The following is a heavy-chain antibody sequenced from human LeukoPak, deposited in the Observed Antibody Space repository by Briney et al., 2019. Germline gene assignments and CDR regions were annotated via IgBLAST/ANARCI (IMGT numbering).Heavy chain of an antibody. CDR1: GFTLSSYA. Sequence: GGSLRLSCAASGFTLSSYAMSWVRQAPGKGLEWVSAISGSGGSTYYADSVKGRFTISRDNSKNTLYLQMNSLRAEDTAVYYCAKRGYSSSWYYYFDYWGQGTLVTVSS. CDR2: ISGSGGST. D-gene: IGHD6-13*01. J-gene: IGHJ4*02. V-gene: IGHV3-23*01. CDR3: AKRGYSSSWYYYFDY.